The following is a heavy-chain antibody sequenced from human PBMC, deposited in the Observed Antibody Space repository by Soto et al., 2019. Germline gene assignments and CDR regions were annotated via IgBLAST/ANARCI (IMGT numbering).Heavy chain of an antibody. J-gene: IGHJ6*02. CDR2: IIPIFGTA. V-gene: IGHV1-69*06. Sequence: SVKVSCKASGGTFSSYAISWVRQAPGQGLEWMGGIIPIFGTANYAQKFQGRVTITADKSTSTAYMELSSLRSEDTAVYYCAREHVIAAPLYGLDVWGQGTTATVSS. D-gene: IGHD6-6*01. CDR1: GGTFSSYA. CDR3: AREHVIAAPLYGLDV.